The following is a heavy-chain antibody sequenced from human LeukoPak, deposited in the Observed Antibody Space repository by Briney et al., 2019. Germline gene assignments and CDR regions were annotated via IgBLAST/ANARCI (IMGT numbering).Heavy chain of an antibody. J-gene: IGHJ6*03. D-gene: IGHD6-13*01. V-gene: IGHV3-30*02. CDR3: AKDREYSSSWYVLYYHYYMDV. CDR2: IRSDGSDK. CDR1: GFTFSNYD. Sequence: GGSLRFSCAASGFTFSNYDMHWTRQTPGKGLEWVTFIRSDGSDKYYADSVKGRFTISRDNSKNTLYLQMNSLRAEDTAVYYCAKDREYSSSWYVLYYHYYMDVWGKGTTVTVSS.